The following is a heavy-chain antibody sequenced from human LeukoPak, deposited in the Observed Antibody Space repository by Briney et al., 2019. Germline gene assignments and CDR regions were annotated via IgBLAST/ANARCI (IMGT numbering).Heavy chain of an antibody. CDR2: ISSSSSTI. CDR1: GFTFSSYS. CDR3: ARVGYCSSTTCHSDY. D-gene: IGHD2-2*01. V-gene: IGHV3-48*01. J-gene: IGHJ4*02. Sequence: PGGSLRLSCAASGFTFSSYSMNWVRQAPGKGLEWVSYISSSSSTIYYADSVKGRFTISRDNSKSTLYIQMNSLRAEDTAVYYCARVGYCSSTTCHSDYWGQGTLVTVSS.